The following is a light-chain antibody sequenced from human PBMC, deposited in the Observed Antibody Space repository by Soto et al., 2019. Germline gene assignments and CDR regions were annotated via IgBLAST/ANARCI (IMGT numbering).Light chain of an antibody. CDR2: RNN. J-gene: IGLJ3*02. V-gene: IGLV1-47*01. CDR3: AAWDDSLSGWV. CDR1: SSNIGSNY. Sequence: QPVLTQPPSASGTPGQRVTISCSGSSSNIGSNYVYWYQQLPGTAPKVLIYRNNQRPSGVPDRFSGSKSGTSASLAISGLRSEDEADYYCAAWDDSLSGWVFGGGTKLTVL.